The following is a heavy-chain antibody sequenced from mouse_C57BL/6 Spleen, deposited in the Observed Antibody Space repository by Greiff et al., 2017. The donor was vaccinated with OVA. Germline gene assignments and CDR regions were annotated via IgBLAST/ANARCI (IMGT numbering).Heavy chain of an antibody. CDR1: GYTFTSYW. V-gene: IGHV1-52*01. CDR3: ARQYYYGSSYAMDY. CDR2: IDPSDSET. D-gene: IGHD1-1*01. J-gene: IGHJ4*01. Sequence: QVQLQQSGAELVRPGSSVKLSCKASGYTFTSYWMHWVKQRPIQGLEWIGNIDPSDSETHYNQKFKDKATLTVDKSSSTAYMQLSSLTSEDSAVYYCARQYYYGSSYAMDYWGQGTSVTVSS.